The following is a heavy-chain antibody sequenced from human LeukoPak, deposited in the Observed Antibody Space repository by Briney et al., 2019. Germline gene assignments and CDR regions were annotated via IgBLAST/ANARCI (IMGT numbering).Heavy chain of an antibody. CDR3: ARDGGSYYDPVDY. D-gene: IGHD1-26*01. V-gene: IGHV3-21*01. J-gene: IGHJ4*02. CDR2: ISSSSSYI. Sequence: RPGGSLRLSCAAPGFTFSSYAMSWVRQAPGKGLEWVSSISSSSSYIYYADSVKGRFTISRDNAKNSLYLQMNSLRAEDTAVYYCARDGGSYYDPVDYWGQGTLVTVSS. CDR1: GFTFSSYA.